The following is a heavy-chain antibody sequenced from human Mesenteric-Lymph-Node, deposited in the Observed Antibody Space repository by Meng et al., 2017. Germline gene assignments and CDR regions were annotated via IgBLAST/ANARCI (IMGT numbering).Heavy chain of an antibody. D-gene: IGHD3-22*01. CDR3: ARGRYETSGYYYFDY. J-gene: IGHJ4*02. CDR1: GFTFSNYG. Sequence: GGSLRLSCTASGFTFSNYGIHWVRQAPGKGLEWVAVIWYNGGNKYYVESVKGRFTISRDNPKNPVYLQMNSLRGEDAAVYYCARGRYETSGYYYFDYWGQGTLVTVSS. CDR2: IWYNGGNK. V-gene: IGHV3-33*01.